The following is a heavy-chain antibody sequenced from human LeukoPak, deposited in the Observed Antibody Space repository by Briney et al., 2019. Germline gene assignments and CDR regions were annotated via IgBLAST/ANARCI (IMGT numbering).Heavy chain of an antibody. Sequence: SVKVSCKASGGTFSSYAISWVRQAPGQGLEWMGRIIPILGIANYAQKFQGRVTITADKSTSTAYMELSSLRSEDTAVYYCARGGELAFSLSSSWYYFDYWGQGALVTVSS. CDR1: GGTFSSYA. D-gene: IGHD6-13*01. CDR2: IIPILGIA. CDR3: ARGGELAFSLSSSWYYFDY. J-gene: IGHJ4*02. V-gene: IGHV1-69*04.